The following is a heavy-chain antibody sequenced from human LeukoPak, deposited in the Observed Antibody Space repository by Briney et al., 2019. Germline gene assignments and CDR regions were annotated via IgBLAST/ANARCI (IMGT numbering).Heavy chain of an antibody. V-gene: IGHV3-23*01. D-gene: IGHD5-18*01. Sequence: GGSLRLSCAASGFTFSSYAMHWVRQAPGKGLEWVSAISGSGGSTYYADSVKGRFIISRDNSKNTLYLQMNSLRAEDTAVYYCAKGAGGGYSYGPVDYWGQGTLVTVSS. CDR3: AKGAGGGYSYGPVDY. J-gene: IGHJ4*02. CDR1: GFTFSSYA. CDR2: ISGSGGST.